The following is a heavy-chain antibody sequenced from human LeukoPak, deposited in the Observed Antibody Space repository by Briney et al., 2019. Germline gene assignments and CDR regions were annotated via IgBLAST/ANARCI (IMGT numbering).Heavy chain of an antibody. CDR1: GFTFSSHG. CDR2: IWYDASNK. V-gene: IGHV3-33*01. CDR3: ARDRPLGGINGMDV. J-gene: IGHJ6*02. Sequence: GGSLRLSCAASGFTFSSHGMHWVRQAPGKGLEWVAVIWYDASNKYYEDSVKGRFTISRDNSKNTLYLQMDSLRDEDTAVYYCARDRPLGGINGMDVWGQGTTVTVS. D-gene: IGHD3-16*01.